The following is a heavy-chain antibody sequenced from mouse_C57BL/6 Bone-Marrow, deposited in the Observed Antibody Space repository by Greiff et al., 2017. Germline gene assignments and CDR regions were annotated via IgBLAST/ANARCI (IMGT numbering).Heavy chain of an antibody. CDR1: GYTFTSYW. J-gene: IGHJ4*01. CDR3: AIEGVYYYARYYAMDY. Sequence: VKLQQPGAELVKPGASVKVSCKASGYTFTSYWMHWVKQRPGQGLEWIGRIHPSDSDTNYNQKFKGKATLTVDKSSSTAYMQLSSLTSEDSAVYDCAIEGVYYYARYYAMDYWGQGTSVTVSS. V-gene: IGHV1-74*01. D-gene: IGHD1-1*01. CDR2: IHPSDSDT.